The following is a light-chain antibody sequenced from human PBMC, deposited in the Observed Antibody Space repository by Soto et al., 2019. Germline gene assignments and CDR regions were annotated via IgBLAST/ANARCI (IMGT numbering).Light chain of an antibody. CDR1: QSVLYSSNNKNY. J-gene: IGKJ4*01. CDR2: WAS. CDR3: QQYYSTPPT. V-gene: IGKV4-1*01. Sequence: DIVMTQSPDSLAVSLGERATINCKSSQSVLYSSNNKNYLTWYQQKPGQPPKLLIYWASTRESGVPDRFSGSGSGTDFTLTISSLQAEYVAVYYCQQYYSTPPTFGGGTKVEI.